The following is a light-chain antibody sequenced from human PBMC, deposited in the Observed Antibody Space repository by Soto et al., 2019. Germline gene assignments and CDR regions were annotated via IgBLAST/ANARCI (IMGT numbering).Light chain of an antibody. J-gene: IGLJ1*01. V-gene: IGLV2-14*01. Sequence: QSALTQPASGSGSPGQSITISFSGTRSDMGSFNYVAWYEQFPGKNPQILMYGVSNPPSGVSSRCYGSKSGNTASLTISGLQAQDEADYYCISYTGSSTSYVFGSGTKLPV. CDR1: RSDMGSFNY. CDR3: ISYTGSSTSYV. CDR2: GVS.